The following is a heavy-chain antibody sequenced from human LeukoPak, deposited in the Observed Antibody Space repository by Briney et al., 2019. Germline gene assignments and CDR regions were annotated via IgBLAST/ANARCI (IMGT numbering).Heavy chain of an antibody. Sequence: ASLKVSCKASGYTFTSYYIHWVRQAPGQGLEWMGIINPSGGGTSYPQNFQGRVAMTRDTSTSTVYLELSSLRSGDTAVYYCARAARGYYYFDYWGQGTLVTVSS. CDR3: ARAARGYYYFDY. D-gene: IGHD3-22*01. J-gene: IGHJ4*02. CDR1: GYTFTSYY. CDR2: INPSGGGT. V-gene: IGHV1-46*01.